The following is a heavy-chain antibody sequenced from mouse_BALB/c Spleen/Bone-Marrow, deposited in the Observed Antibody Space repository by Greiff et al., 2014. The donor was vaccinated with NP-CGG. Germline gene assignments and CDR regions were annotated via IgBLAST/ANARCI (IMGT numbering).Heavy chain of an antibody. J-gene: IGHJ3*01. V-gene: IGHV14-3*02. Sequence: VQLQQSGAALVRPGASVKLYCTASGFNFKDPYLHWVTQRPEQGLGWVGRMVPANGNTKKDPKFQGKATITADTSSNTAYLQLSSLTSEDTAVHYCARNDGYGKSFAYWGQGTLVTVSA. CDR3: ARNDGYGKSFAY. D-gene: IGHD2-2*01. CDR2: MVPANGNT. CDR1: GFNFKDPY.